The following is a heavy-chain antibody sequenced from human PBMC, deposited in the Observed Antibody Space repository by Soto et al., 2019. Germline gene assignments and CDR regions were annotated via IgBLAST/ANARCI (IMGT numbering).Heavy chain of an antibody. V-gene: IGHV1-2*04. CDR3: ARDRYYGSAFAKNSFDI. Sequence: QVQLVHSGAEVKKPGASVKVSCKASGYSFTGYYMHWVRQAPGQGLEWMGWINPYSGDTNYAQTFQGWVTMTRDTSIRTAYMELSRLRSNDTAVYYCARDRYYGSAFAKNSFDIWGQGTMVTVSS. CDR1: GYSFTGYY. J-gene: IGHJ3*02. D-gene: IGHD3-10*01. CDR2: INPYSGDT.